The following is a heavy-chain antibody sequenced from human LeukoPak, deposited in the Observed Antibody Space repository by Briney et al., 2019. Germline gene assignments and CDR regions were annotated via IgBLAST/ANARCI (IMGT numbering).Heavy chain of an antibody. J-gene: IGHJ4*02. Sequence: SETLSLTCAVYGGSFSGYYWSWIRQPPGKGLEWIGEINHSGSTNYNPSLKSRVTISVDTSKNQFSLKLSSVTAADTAVYYCAREGVLWFGEQSYFDYWGQGTLVTVSS. D-gene: IGHD3-10*01. V-gene: IGHV4-34*01. CDR2: INHSGST. CDR3: AREGVLWFGEQSYFDY. CDR1: GGSFSGYY.